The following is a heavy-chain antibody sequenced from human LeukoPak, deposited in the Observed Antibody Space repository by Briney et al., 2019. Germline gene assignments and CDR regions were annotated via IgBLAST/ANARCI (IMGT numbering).Heavy chain of an antibody. D-gene: IGHD3-10*01. J-gene: IGHJ4*02. CDR2: IYYSGST. CDR1: GGSISSYY. Sequence: SETLSLTCTVSGGSISSYYWSWIRQPPGKGLEWIGYIYYSGSTNYNPSLKSRVTISVDTSKNQFSLKLSSVTAADTAVYYCARARLWFGEYLDYWGQGTLVTVSS. CDR3: ARARLWFGEYLDY. V-gene: IGHV4-59*12.